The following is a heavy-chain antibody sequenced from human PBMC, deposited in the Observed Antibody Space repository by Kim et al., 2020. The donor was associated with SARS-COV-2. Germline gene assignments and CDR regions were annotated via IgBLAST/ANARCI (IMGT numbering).Heavy chain of an antibody. CDR3: ARLKVTTRDDSGESHYYYYCMDV. CDR2: IYYSGST. V-gene: IGHV4-39*01. Sequence: SETLSLICTVSGGSISSSSYYWGWLRQPPGKGLEWIGSIYYSGSTYYNSSLKSRVTISVDTSKNQFSLKLSFVTAADTAVYYCARLKVTTRDDSGESHYYYYCMDVWGQGTTVTVSS. D-gene: IGHD5-12*01. CDR1: GGSISSSSYY. J-gene: IGHJ6*02.